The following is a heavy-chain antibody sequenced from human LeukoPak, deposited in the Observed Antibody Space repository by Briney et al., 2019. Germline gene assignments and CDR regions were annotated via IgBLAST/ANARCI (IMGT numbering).Heavy chain of an antibody. CDR2: IRYDGSNK. CDR1: AFTFSSYG. V-gene: IGHV3-30*02. D-gene: IGHD1-14*01. Sequence: GGSLRLSCAASAFTFSSYGMHWVRQAPGKGLEWVAFIRYDGSNKYYADSVKGRFTISRDNSKNTLYLEMNSLSPDDTAVYYCARGVEPLAANTLAYWGQGTLLTVSS. CDR3: ARGVEPLAANTLAY. J-gene: IGHJ4*02.